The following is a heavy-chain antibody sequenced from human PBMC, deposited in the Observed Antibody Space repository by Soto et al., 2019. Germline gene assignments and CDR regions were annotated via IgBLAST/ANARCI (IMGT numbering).Heavy chain of an antibody. V-gene: IGHV3-33*01. CDR1: GFTFSSYG. Sequence: QVQLVESGGGVVQPGRSLRLSCAASGFTFSSYGMHWVRQAPGKGLEWVAVIWYDGSNKYYEDSVKGRFTISRDNSKNTLYLQMNSLRAEDMAVYYCARSLRPQPNYDYVWGSYDWFDPWGQGTLVTVSS. CDR2: IWYDGSNK. D-gene: IGHD3-16*01. J-gene: IGHJ5*02. CDR3: ARSLRPQPNYDYVWGSYDWFDP.